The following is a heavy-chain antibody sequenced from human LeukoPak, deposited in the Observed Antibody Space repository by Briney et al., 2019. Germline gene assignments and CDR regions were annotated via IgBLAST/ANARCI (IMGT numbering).Heavy chain of an antibody. CDR1: GFTSSSYA. V-gene: IGHV3-23*01. CDR2: ISGSGGST. D-gene: IGHD3-9*01. J-gene: IGHJ4*02. CDR3: AKGSIYYDILTGYYTGFDY. Sequence: PGGSLRLSCAASGFTSSSYAMSWVRQAPGKGLEWVSAISGSGGSTYYADSVKGRFTISRDNSKNTLYLQMNSLRAEDTAVYYCAKGSIYYDILTGYYTGFDYWGQGTLVTVSS.